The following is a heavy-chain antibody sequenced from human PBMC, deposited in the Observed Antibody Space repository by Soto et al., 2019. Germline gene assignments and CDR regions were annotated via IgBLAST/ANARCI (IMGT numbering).Heavy chain of an antibody. CDR3: AKDVKLRVSSVYYYYGMDV. J-gene: IGHJ6*02. V-gene: IGHV3-30*18. CDR2: ISNDGSSQ. D-gene: IGHD1-1*01. CDR1: GFTLSSYE. Sequence: QVQLVESGGGVVQPGRSLRLSCAASGFTLSSYEMQWVRQAPGKGLEWVAVISNDGSSQYYADYVKGRFTISRDNSKNTLYLEMNSLSTEDTAVYFCAKDVKLRVSSVYYYYGMDVWGLGTTVTVSS.